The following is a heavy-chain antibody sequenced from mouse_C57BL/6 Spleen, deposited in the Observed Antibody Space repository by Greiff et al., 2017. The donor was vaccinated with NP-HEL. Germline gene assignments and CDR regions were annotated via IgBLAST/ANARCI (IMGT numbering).Heavy chain of an antibody. CDR3: ARGVYWYFDV. Sequence: VQRVESGPELVKPGASVKISCKASGYAFSSSWMNWVKQRPGKGLEWIGRIYPGDGDTNYNGKFKGKATLTADKSSSTAYMQLSSLTSEDSAVYFCARGVYWYFDVWGTGTTVTVSS. CDR1: GYAFSSSW. V-gene: IGHV1-82*01. J-gene: IGHJ1*03. CDR2: IYPGDGDT.